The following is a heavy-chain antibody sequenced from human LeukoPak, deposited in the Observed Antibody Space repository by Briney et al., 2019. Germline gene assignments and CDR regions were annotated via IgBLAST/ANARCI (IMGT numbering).Heavy chain of an antibody. J-gene: IGHJ3*02. CDR2: IYYSGST. Sequence: KPSETLSLTCTVSGGSISSYYWSWIRQPPGKGLEWIGYIYYSGSTNYNPSLKSRVTISVDTSKNQFSPKLSSVTAADTAVYYCARDPYDSSASAFDIWGQGTMVTVSS. D-gene: IGHD3-22*01. V-gene: IGHV4-59*01. CDR1: GGSISSYY. CDR3: ARDPYDSSASAFDI.